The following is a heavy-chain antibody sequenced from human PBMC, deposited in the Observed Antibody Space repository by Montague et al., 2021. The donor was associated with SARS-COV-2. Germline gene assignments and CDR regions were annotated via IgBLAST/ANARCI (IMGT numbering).Heavy chain of an antibody. Sequence: SLRLSCAASGFTFSSYDMHWVRQATGKGLEWVSAIGTAGDPYYPGSVKGRFTNSRENAKNSLYLQMNSLRAGDTAVYYCARGILDSSGYYFDYWGQGTLVTVSS. J-gene: IGHJ4*02. D-gene: IGHD3-22*01. V-gene: IGHV3-13*05. CDR3: ARGILDSSGYYFDY. CDR2: IGTAGDP. CDR1: GFTFSSYD.